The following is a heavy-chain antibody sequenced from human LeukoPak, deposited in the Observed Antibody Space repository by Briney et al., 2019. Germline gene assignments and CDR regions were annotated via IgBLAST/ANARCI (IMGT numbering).Heavy chain of an antibody. D-gene: IGHD2-15*01. J-gene: IGHJ5*02. V-gene: IGHV1-2*04. CDR1: GYTFTGYY. Sequence: ASVKVSCKASGYTFTGYYMHWVRQAPGQGLEWMGWINPNSGGTNYAQKFQGWVTMTRDTSISTAYMELSRLRSDDTAVYYCARMGCSGGSCPFWFDPWGQGTLVTVSS. CDR2: INPNSGGT. CDR3: ARMGCSGGSCPFWFDP.